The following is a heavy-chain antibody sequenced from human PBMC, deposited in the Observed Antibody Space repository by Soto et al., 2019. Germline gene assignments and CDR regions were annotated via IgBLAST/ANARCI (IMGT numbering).Heavy chain of an antibody. D-gene: IGHD3-10*01. CDR1: GGTFSSYA. CDR2: IIPIFGTA. Sequence: QVQLVQSGAEVKKPGSSVKVSCKASGGTFSSYAISWVRQAPGQGLEWMGGIIPIFGTANYAQKFQGRVTITADDSTSTAYMELSSLRSEDTAVYYCARATMVRGVKAGVDFDYWGQGTLVTVSS. V-gene: IGHV1-69*01. J-gene: IGHJ4*02. CDR3: ARATMVRGVKAGVDFDY.